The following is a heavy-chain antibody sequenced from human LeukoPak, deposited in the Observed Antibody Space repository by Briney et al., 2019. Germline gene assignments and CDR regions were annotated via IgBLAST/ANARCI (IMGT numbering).Heavy chain of an antibody. D-gene: IGHD6-19*01. Sequence: PGGSLRLSCAASGFTFGSYSMNWVRQAPGKGLEWVSSISSSSSYIYYADSVKGRFTISRDNAKNSLYLQMNSLRAEDTAVYYCATGIAVAGTDYYYYYYMDVWGKGTTVTVSS. CDR3: ATGIAVAGTDYYYYYYMDV. CDR2: ISSSSSYI. CDR1: GFTFGSYS. V-gene: IGHV3-21*01. J-gene: IGHJ6*03.